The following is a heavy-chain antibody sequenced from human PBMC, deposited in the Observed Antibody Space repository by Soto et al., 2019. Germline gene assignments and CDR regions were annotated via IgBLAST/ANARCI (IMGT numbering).Heavy chain of an antibody. Sequence: PSETLSLTCTVSGGSISSGGYYWSWIRQHPGKGLEWIVSFYYTGGTYSTYYNPSLKSRVTISVDTSKSQFSLNLRSVTAADTAVYYCASXRQGNYDFLSGYYALDYWGQGTLVTVSS. CDR1: GGSISSGGYY. CDR2: FYYTGGT. CDR3: ASXRQGNYDFLSGYYALDY. J-gene: IGHJ4*02. D-gene: IGHD3-3*01. V-gene: IGHV4-39*01.